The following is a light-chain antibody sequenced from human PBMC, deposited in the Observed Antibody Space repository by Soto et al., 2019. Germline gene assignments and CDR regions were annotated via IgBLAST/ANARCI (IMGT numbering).Light chain of an antibody. CDR1: SRDIGSYNL. Sequence: QSALTQPASVSGFPGQSITISCTGTSRDIGSYNLVSWYQQHPGKAPKLMISEGGKRPSGVSNRFSGSKSGNTASLTISGLQAEDEADYYCCSYISSSTFPYVFGTGTKLTVL. V-gene: IGLV2-23*03. J-gene: IGLJ1*01. CDR3: CSYISSSTFPYV. CDR2: EGG.